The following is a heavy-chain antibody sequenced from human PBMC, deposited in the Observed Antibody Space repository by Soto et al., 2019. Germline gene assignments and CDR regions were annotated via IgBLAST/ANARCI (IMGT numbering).Heavy chain of an antibody. V-gene: IGHV3-66*01. CDR2: IYSAGNT. CDR1: GFTVSSNY. D-gene: IGHD1-26*01. Sequence: GGSLRLSCAASGFTVSSNYMSWVRQAPGKGLEKISIIYSAGNTYYADSVKGRFTISRDNSKNTLYLQMNSLGAEDTAVYYCARDFVVGGPTINYYYRMYVWGQGRTVTVSS. CDR3: ARDFVVGGPTINYYYRMYV. J-gene: IGHJ6*02.